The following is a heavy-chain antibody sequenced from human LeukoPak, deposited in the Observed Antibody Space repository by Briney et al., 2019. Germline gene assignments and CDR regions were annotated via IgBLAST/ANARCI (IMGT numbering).Heavy chain of an antibody. CDR2: ISFNGNNE. CDR3: ANIIRKYTSGYYYFDY. V-gene: IGHV3-30-3*01. CDR1: EFTFSSYA. J-gene: IGHJ4*02. D-gene: IGHD6-25*01. Sequence: GGSLRLSCAASEFTFSSYAMHWVRQAPGKGLEWVAAISFNGNNEYYADSVKGRFTISRDNSKNTLYLQMNSLRAEDTAVYYCANIIRKYTSGYYYFDYWGQGTLVTVSS.